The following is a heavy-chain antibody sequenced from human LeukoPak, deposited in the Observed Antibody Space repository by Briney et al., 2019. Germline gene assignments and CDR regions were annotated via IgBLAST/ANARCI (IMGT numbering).Heavy chain of an antibody. CDR3: ARYQSPTMYYGDSPVYHDALDL. CDR2: IDRDGTRQ. Sequence: GGSLRLSCAASGFAFTPWMTWVRQAPGKGLEWVANIDRDGTRQNYVDSVKGRFTISRDNAKKSLYLQMNSLRAEDTAVYYCARYQSPTMYYGDSPVYHDALDLWGQGTTVTV. J-gene: IGHJ3*01. V-gene: IGHV3-7*01. D-gene: IGHD2-8*01. CDR1: GFAFTPW.